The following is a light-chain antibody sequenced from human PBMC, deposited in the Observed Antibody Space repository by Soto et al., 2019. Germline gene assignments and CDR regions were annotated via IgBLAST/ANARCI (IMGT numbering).Light chain of an antibody. CDR2: LTS. CDR3: QQYNNWPPTYT. Sequence: EIVLTQSPATLSAFPGDRVTLSCRASQALNTRLAWYQHKPGQAPRLLIYLTSNRAAGVPARFSAWGSETDFTLTISDVEPEDFAVYYCQQYNNWPPTYTFGQGTKLEIK. CDR1: QALNTR. J-gene: IGKJ2*01. V-gene: IGKV3-11*01.